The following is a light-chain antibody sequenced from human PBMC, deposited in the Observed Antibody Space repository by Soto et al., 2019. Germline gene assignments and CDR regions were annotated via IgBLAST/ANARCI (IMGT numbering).Light chain of an antibody. CDR3: LQASTSTRT. Sequence: DIHMTQSPSSVSASVGNMFTITCRASRDIGDRLAWFRHKPGKAPQLLIQTASTLVRETPSRLRGSGYGTDFLITINNIKHEDFETYYCLQASTSTRTFGHGTKVDIK. CDR1: RDIGDR. CDR2: TAS. J-gene: IGKJ1*01. V-gene: IGKV1-12*01.